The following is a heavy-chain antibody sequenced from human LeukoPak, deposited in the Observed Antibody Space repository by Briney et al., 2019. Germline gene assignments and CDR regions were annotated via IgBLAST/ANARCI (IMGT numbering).Heavy chain of an antibody. J-gene: IGHJ4*02. Sequence: GGSLGLSCAASGFTFSSYAMSWVRQAPGKGLEWVSAISGSGGSTYYADSVKGRFTISRDNSKNTLYLQMNSLRAEDTAVYYCAKDVPAISIQSPGDYWGQGTLVTVSS. CDR3: AKDVPAISIQSPGDY. D-gene: IGHD3-3*01. CDR1: GFTFSSYA. CDR2: ISGSGGST. V-gene: IGHV3-23*01.